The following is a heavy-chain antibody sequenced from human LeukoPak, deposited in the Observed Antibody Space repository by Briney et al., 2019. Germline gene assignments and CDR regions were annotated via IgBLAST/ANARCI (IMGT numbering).Heavy chain of an antibody. D-gene: IGHD1-7*01. CDR3: AKGGNYAPLDY. V-gene: IGHV3-23*01. CDR2: ISGSGGTT. CDR1: GFTFTSYA. Sequence: GGSLTLSCAASGFTFTSYAMTWVRQAPGKGLEWVSAISGSGGTTIYADSVKGRLTISRDNSKNTLFLQMSGLRADDTAVYYCAKGGNYAPLDYWGQGALVTVSS. J-gene: IGHJ4*02.